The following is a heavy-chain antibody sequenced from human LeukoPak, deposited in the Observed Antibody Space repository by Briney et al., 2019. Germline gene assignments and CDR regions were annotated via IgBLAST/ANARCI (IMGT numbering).Heavy chain of an antibody. CDR1: GGSFSGYY. CDR2: INHSGST. J-gene: IGHJ4*02. CDR3: ARGYLVGYYDSSGYYYYFDY. V-gene: IGHV4-34*01. D-gene: IGHD3-22*01. Sequence: SETLSLTCAVYGGSFSGYYWSWIRQPPGKGLEWIGEINHSGSTNYNPSLKSRVTISVDTSKNQFSLKLSSVTAADTAVYYCARGYLVGYYDSSGYYYYFDYWGQGTLITVSS.